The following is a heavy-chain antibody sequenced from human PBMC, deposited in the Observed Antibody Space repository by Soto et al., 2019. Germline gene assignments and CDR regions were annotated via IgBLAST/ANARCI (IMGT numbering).Heavy chain of an antibody. D-gene: IGHD6-19*01. CDR2: ISAYNGNT. Sequence: ASVKVSCKASGYTFTSYGISWVRQAPGQGLEWMGWISAYNGNTNYAQKLQGRVTMTTDTSTSTAYMELRSLRSDDTAVYYCARDPTGGQWLGRGNWFDPWGQGTLVTVSS. J-gene: IGHJ5*02. CDR1: GYTFTSYG. V-gene: IGHV1-18*01. CDR3: ARDPTGGQWLGRGNWFDP.